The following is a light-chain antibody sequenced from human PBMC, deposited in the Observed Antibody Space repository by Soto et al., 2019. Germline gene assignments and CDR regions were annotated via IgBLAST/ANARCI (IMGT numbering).Light chain of an antibody. J-gene: IGKJ5*01. V-gene: IGKV3-15*01. CDR2: GAS. CDR1: QSVSSN. CDR3: QQYNNWPKIT. Sequence: TQPPGTLSLSPGDRATLYCRASQSVSSNLAWYQQKPGQAPRLLIYGASTRATGIPARFSGSGSGTEFTLTISSLQSEDFAVYYCQQYNNWPKITFGQGTRLEI.